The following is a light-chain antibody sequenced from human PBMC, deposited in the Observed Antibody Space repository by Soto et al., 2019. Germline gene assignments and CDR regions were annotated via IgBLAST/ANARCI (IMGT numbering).Light chain of an antibody. V-gene: IGLV4-69*01. CDR3: QTWGSGIVV. J-gene: IGLJ2*01. CDR1: SGHSNYA. CDR2: LNSDGSH. Sequence: QPVLTQSPSASASLGASVKLTCTLSSGHSNYAIAWHQQQSEKGPRYLMKLNSDGSHSKGDGIPDRFSGSSSGAERYLTXSSLQSEDEADYYCQTWGSGIVVFGGGTKVTVL.